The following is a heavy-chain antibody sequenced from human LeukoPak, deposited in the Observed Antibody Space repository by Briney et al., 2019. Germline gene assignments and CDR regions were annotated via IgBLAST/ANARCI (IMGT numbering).Heavy chain of an antibody. CDR1: GYIFTGYY. Sequence: ASVKVSCKASGYIFTGYYMHWVRQAPGQGLEWMGWINPNSGGTNYAQKFQGRVTMTRDTSISTAYMELSRLRSDDTAVYYCARDTLSSMAARPQGSFDYWGQGTLVTVSS. J-gene: IGHJ4*02. V-gene: IGHV1-2*02. D-gene: IGHD6-6*01. CDR3: ARDTLSSMAARPQGSFDY. CDR2: INPNSGGT.